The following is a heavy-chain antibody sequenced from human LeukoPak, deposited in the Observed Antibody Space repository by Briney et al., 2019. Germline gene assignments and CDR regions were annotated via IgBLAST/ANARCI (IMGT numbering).Heavy chain of an antibody. CDR3: ARGYDYVWGSYPPYFDY. J-gene: IGHJ4*02. CDR2: INHDGSET. CDR1: GFTFSGYW. D-gene: IGHD3-16*02. V-gene: IGHV3-7*04. Sequence: PGGSLRLSCAASGFTFSGYWMTWVRQAPGKGLEWVANINHDGSETHYVDSVKGRFTISRDNAKNSVYLQLNSLSAEDTAVYYCARGYDYVWGSYPPYFDYWGQGTLVTVSS.